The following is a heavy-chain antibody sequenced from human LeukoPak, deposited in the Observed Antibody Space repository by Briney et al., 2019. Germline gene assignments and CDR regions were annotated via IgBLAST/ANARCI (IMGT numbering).Heavy chain of an antibody. V-gene: IGHV1-3*04. CDR3: ARAVEYQLPVDY. CDR1: GGTFSSYA. CDR2: INTGNGNT. Sequence: GASVKVSCKASGGTFSSYAISWVRQAPGQRLEWMGWINTGNGNTKYSQNFQGRVTVTRDTSASTAYMELSSLRSEDTAMYYCARAVEYQLPVDYWGQGTLVTVSS. J-gene: IGHJ4*02. D-gene: IGHD2-2*01.